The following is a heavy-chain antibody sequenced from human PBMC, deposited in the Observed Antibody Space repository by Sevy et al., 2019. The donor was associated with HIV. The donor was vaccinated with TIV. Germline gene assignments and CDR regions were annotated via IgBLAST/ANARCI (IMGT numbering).Heavy chain of an antibody. V-gene: IGHV3-48*02. CDR3: ARDPAPTGALPANWFDP. CDR2: ISSSSSTI. J-gene: IGHJ5*02. CDR1: GFTFSSYS. D-gene: IGHD1-26*01. Sequence: GGSLRLSCAASGFTFSSYSMNWVRQAPGKGLEWVSYISSSSSTIYYADSVKGRFTISRDNAKNSLYLQMNSLRDEDRAVYYCARDPAPTGALPANWFDPGGQGTLVTVS.